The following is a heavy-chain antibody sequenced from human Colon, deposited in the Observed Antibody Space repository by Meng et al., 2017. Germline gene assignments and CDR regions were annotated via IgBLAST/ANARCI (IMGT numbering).Heavy chain of an antibody. V-gene: IGHV4-31*03. CDR3: ARYVFDSSSLYSNWFDP. J-gene: IGHJ5*02. D-gene: IGHD3-22*01. Sequence: QLQLQESGPGLVKPAETLSLTCTVSGGSISSGDYYWNWTRQPPGEGLEWIGYIYYSGSTYYSPSLKSRVTISVDTSKNQLSLKLSSMTAADTAVYYCARYVFDSSSLYSNWFDPWGQGTLVTVSS. CDR2: IYYSGST. CDR1: GGSISSGDYY.